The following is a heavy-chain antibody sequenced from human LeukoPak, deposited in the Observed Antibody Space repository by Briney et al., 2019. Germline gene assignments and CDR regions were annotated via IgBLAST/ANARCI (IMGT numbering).Heavy chain of an antibody. CDR3: VKDKGYCSGGSCHFDY. CDR1: GFTFSGYA. D-gene: IGHD2-15*01. Sequence: GGSPRLSCSASGFTFSGYAIHWVRQAPGKGLEYVSAISSNGGSTYYADSVKGRFTISRDNSKNTLYLQMSSLRAEDTAVYYCVKDKGYCSGGSCHFDYWGQGTLVTVSS. V-gene: IGHV3-64D*06. CDR2: ISSNGGST. J-gene: IGHJ4*02.